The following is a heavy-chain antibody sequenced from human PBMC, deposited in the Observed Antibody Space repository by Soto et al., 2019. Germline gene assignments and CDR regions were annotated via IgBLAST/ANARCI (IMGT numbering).Heavy chain of an antibody. Sequence: QVQLVQSGAEVKKPGASVKVSCKASGYCFTSYDMNWVRQAPGQELEWMGWVNPNSGDTDYAQKFQDRVTMTTDTSIRTAYMELSSLRSEDTAVYYCARVSFLAPVTGAEIFDFWGQGTMVTVSS. V-gene: IGHV1-8*01. CDR3: ARVSFLAPVTGAEIFDF. J-gene: IGHJ3*01. CDR1: GYCFTSYD. CDR2: VNPNSGDT. D-gene: IGHD2-21*02.